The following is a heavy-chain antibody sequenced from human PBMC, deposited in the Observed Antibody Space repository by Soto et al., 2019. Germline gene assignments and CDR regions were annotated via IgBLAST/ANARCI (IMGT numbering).Heavy chain of an antibody. Sequence: PSETLSLTCTVSGGSISSSSYYWGWIRQPPGKGLEWIGSIYYSGSTYYNPSLKSRVTISVDTSKNQFSLKLSSVTAADTAVYYCATPARGRVTTMYYFDYWGQGTLVTVSS. CDR2: IYYSGST. CDR3: ATPARGRVTTMYYFDY. D-gene: IGHD5-12*01. J-gene: IGHJ4*02. CDR1: GGSISSSSYY. V-gene: IGHV4-39*01.